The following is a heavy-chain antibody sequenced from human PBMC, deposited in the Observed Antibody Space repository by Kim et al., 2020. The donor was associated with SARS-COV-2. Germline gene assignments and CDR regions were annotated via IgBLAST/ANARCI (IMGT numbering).Heavy chain of an antibody. D-gene: IGHD3-10*01. CDR2: IYYSGST. J-gene: IGHJ6*03. CDR3: ARTLSYGSGLYYMDV. CDR1: GGSISSSSYY. Sequence: SETLSLTCTVSGGSISSSSYYWGWIRQPPGKGLEWIGTIYYSGSTYYNPSLKSRVTISVDTSKNQFSLKLSSVTATDTAVYYCARTLSYGSGLYYMDVWG. V-gene: IGHV4-39*01.